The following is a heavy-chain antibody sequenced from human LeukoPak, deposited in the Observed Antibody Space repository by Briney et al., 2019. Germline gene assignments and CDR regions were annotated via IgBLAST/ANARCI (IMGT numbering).Heavy chain of an antibody. CDR2: IYTSGST. J-gene: IGHJ5*02. D-gene: IGHD3-9*01. CDR1: GGSISSYY. CDR3: ARDFYDILTGSWDWFDP. Sequence: SETLSLTCTVSGGSISSYYWSWIRQPAGKGLEWIGRIYTSGSTNYNPSLKSRVTMSVDTSKNQFSLKLSSVTAADTAVYYRARDFYDILTGSWDWFDPWGQGTLVTVSS. V-gene: IGHV4-4*07.